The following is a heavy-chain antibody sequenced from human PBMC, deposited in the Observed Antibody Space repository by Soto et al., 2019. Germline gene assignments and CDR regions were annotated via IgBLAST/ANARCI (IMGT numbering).Heavy chain of an antibody. CDR1: GFSLANYP. D-gene: IGHD6-19*01. J-gene: IGHJ4*02. CDR3: AKGPHTNVGWPYYFES. Sequence: GSLRLSCVASGFSLANYPMNWVRQTPGKGLEWISYSSPRGDTIYYADSVEGRFTISRDNARNSLSLHMSSLRDEDSALYYCAKGPHTNVGWPYYFESWGQGTLVTVPS. CDR2: SSPRGDTI. V-gene: IGHV3-48*02.